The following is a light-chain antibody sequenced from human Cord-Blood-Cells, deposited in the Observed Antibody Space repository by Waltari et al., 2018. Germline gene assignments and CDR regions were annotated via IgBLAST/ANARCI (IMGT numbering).Light chain of an antibody. J-gene: IGKJ4*01. Sequence: EIVLTQSQAAMSLSPGDRATISGRASQSVSSYLAWYQQKPGQAPRLLIYDASNQATGIPARFSGSGSGTDFTLTISSLEPEDFAVYYCQQRSNWPLTFGGGTKVEIK. V-gene: IGKV3-11*01. CDR1: QSVSSY. CDR2: DAS. CDR3: QQRSNWPLT.